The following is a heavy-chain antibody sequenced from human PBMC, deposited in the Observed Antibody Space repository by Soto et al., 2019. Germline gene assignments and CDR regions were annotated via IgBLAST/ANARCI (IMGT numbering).Heavy chain of an antibody. D-gene: IGHD1-20*01. CDR2: INSDGTYT. Sequence: EVQLVESGGDLVQPGGSLRLSCAASGFTFSRTWMHWVRQAPGKGLVWVSRINSDGTYTSYPDSVEGRFTISRDNAKNTLYLQMSGLRVDDTAVYYCATESEQMGSRYFDNWGQCILVTVS. CDR1: GFTFSRTW. J-gene: IGHJ4*02. V-gene: IGHV3-74*01. CDR3: ATESEQMGSRYFDN.